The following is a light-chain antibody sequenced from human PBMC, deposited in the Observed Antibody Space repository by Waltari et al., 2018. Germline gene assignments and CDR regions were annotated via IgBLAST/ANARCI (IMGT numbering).Light chain of an antibody. V-gene: IGLV1-47*01. J-gene: IGLJ3*02. CDR2: RNN. CDR3: AAWDDSLTVR. Sequence: QSVLTQPPSASGTPGQRVTISCSGSSSNIGSNFVCWYQHLPGTAPKLLIYRNNQRPSGVPDRFSGSKSGPSASLAISGLRSEDGADYYCAAWDDSLTVRFGGGTKLTVL. CDR1: SSNIGSNF.